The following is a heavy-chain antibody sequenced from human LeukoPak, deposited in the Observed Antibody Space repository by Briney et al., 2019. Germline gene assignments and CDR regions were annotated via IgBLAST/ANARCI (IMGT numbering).Heavy chain of an antibody. CDR2: IYYSGST. CDR3: ARDTYYYDSSGYYYPYYFDY. CDR1: GGSIGNSRYY. J-gene: IGHJ4*02. V-gene: IGHV4-30-4*08. Sequence: SETLSLTCTVSGGSIGNSRYYWGWIRQPPGKGLEWIGYIYYSGSTYYNPSLKSRVTISVDTSKNQFSLKLSSVTAADTAVYYCARDTYYYDSSGYYYPYYFDYWGQGTLVTVSS. D-gene: IGHD3-22*01.